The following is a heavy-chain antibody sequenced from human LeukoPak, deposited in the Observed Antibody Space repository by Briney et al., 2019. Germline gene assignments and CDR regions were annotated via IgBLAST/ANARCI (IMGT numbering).Heavy chain of an antibody. CDR3: AKGGSYDILTR. D-gene: IGHD3-9*01. V-gene: IGHV3-43*02. Sequence: GGSLRLSCAASGFTFDDYAMHWVRHAPGKGLEWVSLISGDGGSTYYADSVKGRFTISRDNSKNSLYLQMNSLRTEYTALYYCAKGGSYDILTRWGQGTLVTVSS. CDR1: GFTFDDYA. CDR2: ISGDGGST. J-gene: IGHJ4*02.